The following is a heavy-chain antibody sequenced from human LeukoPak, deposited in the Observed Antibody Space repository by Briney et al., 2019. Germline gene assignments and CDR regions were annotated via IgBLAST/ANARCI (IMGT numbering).Heavy chain of an antibody. CDR2: IYYNGRT. D-gene: IGHD6-13*01. CDR1: SGALSRGGYY. V-gene: IGHV4-31*03. CDR3: ARAFGASWYYFDY. Sequence: SQTLSLTCTVSSGALSRGGYYWSWIRQHPGKGLEWIGYIYYNGRTYYNPSLKSRVTISVDTSENQFSLKLASVTAADTAAYFCARAFGASWYYFDYWGQGTLVTVSS. J-gene: IGHJ4*02.